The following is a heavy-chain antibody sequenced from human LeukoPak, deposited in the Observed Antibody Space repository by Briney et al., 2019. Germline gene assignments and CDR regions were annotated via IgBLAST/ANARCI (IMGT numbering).Heavy chain of an antibody. CDR1: GASISSYY. D-gene: IGHD4-17*01. CDR2: LLYSGSI. V-gene: IGHV4-59*01. J-gene: IGHJ4*02. Sequence: SETLSLTCTVSGASISSYYWSWVRQPPGKGLEWIAYLLYSGSINFNPSLKSRATISVDTSKNDFSLRLSSVTAADTAVYYCARGGNEAVTLFDYWGQGTLVTVSS. CDR3: ARGGNEAVTLFDY.